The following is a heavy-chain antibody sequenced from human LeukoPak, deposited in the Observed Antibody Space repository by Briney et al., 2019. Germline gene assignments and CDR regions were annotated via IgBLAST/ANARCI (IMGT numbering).Heavy chain of an antibody. CDR3: ARYGGFLDY. CDR2: ISGSGGST. D-gene: IGHD3-16*01. J-gene: IGHJ4*02. V-gene: IGHV3-23*01. Sequence: GSLRLSCAASGFTFSSYAMSWVRQAPGKGLEWVSAISGSGGSTYYADAVKGRFTVSRDNSKSTLYLQMNSLRGEDTAVYNCARYGGFLDYWGQGTLVPVSS. CDR1: GFTFSSYA.